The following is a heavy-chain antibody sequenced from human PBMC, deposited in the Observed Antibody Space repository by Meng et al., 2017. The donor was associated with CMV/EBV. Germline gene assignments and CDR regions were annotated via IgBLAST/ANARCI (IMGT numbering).Heavy chain of an antibody. J-gene: IGHJ2*01. CDR3: ARDSSTEYWYFDL. CDR2: IKQDGNEK. D-gene: IGHD1-14*01. CDR1: GFTFTNYW. V-gene: IGHV3-7*01. Sequence: GESLKISCAASGFTFTNYWMSWVRQAPGKGLEWVAKIKQDGNEKSYVDSVKGRFTISRDNAKNSLYLQMSSLRAEDSAVYYCARDSSTEYWYFDLWGRGTLVTVSS.